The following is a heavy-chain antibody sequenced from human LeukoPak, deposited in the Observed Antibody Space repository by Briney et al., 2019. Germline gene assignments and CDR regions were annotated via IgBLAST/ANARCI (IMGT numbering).Heavy chain of an antibody. CDR1: GFTFSSYA. D-gene: IGHD3-22*01. J-gene: IGHJ4*02. Sequence: GGSLRLSCAASGFTFSSYAMSWVRQAPGKGLEWVSAISGSGGSTYYADSVKGRFTISRDNSKNTLYLQMNSLRAEDTALYYCAKVSGGGKLIVLVITLFDYWGQGTLVTVSS. V-gene: IGHV3-23*01. CDR3: AKVSGGGKLIVLVITLFDY. CDR2: ISGSGGST.